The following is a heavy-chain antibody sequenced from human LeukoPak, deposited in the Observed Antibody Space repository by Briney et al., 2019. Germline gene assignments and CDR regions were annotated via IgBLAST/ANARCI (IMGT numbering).Heavy chain of an antibody. Sequence: SVKVSCKASEATFSSNAIGGVEQAPGQGLNWMGTTIPIFGTANYAQKFQGRVTITTDESTSTAYMELSSLRSEDAAVYYCERDRSRGYSYGYCFDYWGQGTLVTVSS. D-gene: IGHD5-18*01. J-gene: IGHJ4*02. CDR2: TIPIFGTA. CDR1: EATFSSNA. V-gene: IGHV1-69*05. CDR3: ERDRSRGYSYGYCFDY.